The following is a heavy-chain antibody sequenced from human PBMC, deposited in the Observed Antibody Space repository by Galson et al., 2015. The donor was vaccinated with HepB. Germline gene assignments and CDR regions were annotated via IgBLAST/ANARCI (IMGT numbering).Heavy chain of an antibody. CDR1: GFTFSNYW. V-gene: IGHV3-74*03. J-gene: IGHJ4*02. D-gene: IGHD1-20*01. CDR3: ARHIPGTSDY. Sequence: SLRLSCAASGFTFSNYWMHWVRQTPGKGLVWVSRISTDGTHTEYADSVKGRFSISRDNGKNTLYLQTNSLRAEDTAVYYCARHIPGTSDYWGQGTLVTVSS. CDR2: ISTDGTHT.